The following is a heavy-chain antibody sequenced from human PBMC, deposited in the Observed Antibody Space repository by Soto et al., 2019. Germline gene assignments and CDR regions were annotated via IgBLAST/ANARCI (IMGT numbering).Heavy chain of an antibody. Sequence: SETLSLTCTVSGGSVSSGGYFWSWIRQSPGKGLEWIGYIYHSGSTNYNPSLKSRVTISLDMSKNQFSLKMTSVTAADTAVYYCARVGCSGGGCYSIDYYYYAMDVWGQGTTVTVSS. V-gene: IGHV4-61*08. J-gene: IGHJ6*02. CDR3: ARVGCSGGGCYSIDYYYYAMDV. CDR1: GGSVSSGGYF. D-gene: IGHD2-15*01. CDR2: IYHSGST.